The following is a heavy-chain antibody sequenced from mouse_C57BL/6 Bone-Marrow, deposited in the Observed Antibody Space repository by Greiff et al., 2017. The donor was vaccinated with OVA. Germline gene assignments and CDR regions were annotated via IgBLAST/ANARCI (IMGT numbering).Heavy chain of an antibody. V-gene: IGHV1-82*01. D-gene: IGHD1-1*01. CDR1: GYAFSSSW. J-gene: IGHJ4*01. CDR2: IYPGDGDT. Sequence: QVQLQQSGPELVKPGASVKISCKASGYAFSSSWMNWVKQRPGKGLEWIGRIYPGDGDTNYNGKFKGKATLTADKSSSTAYMQLSSLTSEDSAVYFCARVPLYYGSRGGAMDYWGQGTSVTVSS. CDR3: ARVPLYYGSRGGAMDY.